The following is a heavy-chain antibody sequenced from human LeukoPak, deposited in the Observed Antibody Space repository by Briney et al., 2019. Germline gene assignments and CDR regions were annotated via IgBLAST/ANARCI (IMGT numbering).Heavy chain of an antibody. V-gene: IGHV1-2*02. Sequence: ASVKVSCKASGYTFTGYYMHWVRHAPGQGLEWMGWINPNSGGTNYAQKFQGRVTMTRDTSISTAYMELSRLRSDDTAVYYCARGPEEYNWNVPYLFDYWGQGTLVTVSS. J-gene: IGHJ4*02. D-gene: IGHD1-20*01. CDR1: GYTFTGYY. CDR3: ARGPEEYNWNVPYLFDY. CDR2: INPNSGGT.